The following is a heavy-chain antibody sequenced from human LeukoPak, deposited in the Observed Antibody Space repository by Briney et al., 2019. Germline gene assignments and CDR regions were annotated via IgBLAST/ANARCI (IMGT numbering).Heavy chain of an antibody. CDR3: AVDGRGERDY. Sequence: PSETLSLTCAVYGGSFSGYYWSWIRQPPGKGLEWIGEINHSGSTNYNPSLKSRVTISVDTSKNQFSLKLSSVTAADTAVYYCAVDGRGERDYWGQGTLVTVSS. CDR2: INHSGST. V-gene: IGHV4-34*01. CDR1: GGSFSGYY. J-gene: IGHJ4*02. D-gene: IGHD3-10*01.